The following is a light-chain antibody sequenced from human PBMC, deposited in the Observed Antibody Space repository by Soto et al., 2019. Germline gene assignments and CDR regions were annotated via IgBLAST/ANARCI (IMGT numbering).Light chain of an antibody. J-gene: IGLJ3*02. CDR3: QVWDSRSDHVL. CDR1: IIGVRS. CDR2: DDT. Sequence: SYELTQPPSVSVAPGQTAAIPCGGDIIGVRSVHWYRQTPGQTPILVVYDDTDRPSGIPERFSGSKTGTLATLTISRVEDGDEADYYCQVWDSRSDHVLFGGGTKVTVL. V-gene: IGLV3-21*02.